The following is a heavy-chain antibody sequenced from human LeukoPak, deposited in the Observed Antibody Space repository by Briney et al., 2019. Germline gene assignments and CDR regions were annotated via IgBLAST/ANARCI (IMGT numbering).Heavy chain of an antibody. V-gene: IGHV3-33*06. CDR3: AKFGAAAGSGYDY. CDR2: IWYDGSNK. CDR1: GFTFSTSG. D-gene: IGHD6-13*01. J-gene: IGHJ4*02. Sequence: GGSLRLSCAGSGFTFSTSGMHWARQAPGKGLEWVAVIWYDGSNKYYADSVKGRFSISRDNSKNMLYLQMNSLRAEDTAVYYCAKFGAAAGSGYDYWGQGTLVTVSS.